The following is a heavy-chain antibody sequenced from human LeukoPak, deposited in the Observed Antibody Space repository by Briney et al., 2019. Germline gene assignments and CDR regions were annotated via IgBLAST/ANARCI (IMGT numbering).Heavy chain of an antibody. CDR2: INSDGRST. CDR3: ARVDTAMANPLYYYYYYGMDV. Sequence: PGGSLRLSCAASGFTFISYWMHWVRQPPAKGLVWVSRINSDGRSTSYADSVKGRFTISRDNAKNTLYLQMNSLRAEDTAVYYCARVDTAMANPLYYYYYYGMDVWGQGTTVTVSS. J-gene: IGHJ6*02. V-gene: IGHV3-74*01. D-gene: IGHD5-18*01. CDR1: GFTFISYW.